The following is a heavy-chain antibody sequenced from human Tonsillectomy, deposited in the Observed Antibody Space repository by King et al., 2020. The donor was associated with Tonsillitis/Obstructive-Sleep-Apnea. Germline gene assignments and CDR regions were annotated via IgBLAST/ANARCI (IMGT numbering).Heavy chain of an antibody. CDR3: TSHLNTPMLSDDY. V-gene: IGHV5-10-1*01. J-gene: IGHJ4*02. CDR2: IDPSDSYT. D-gene: IGHD5-18*01. Sequence: QLVQSGVEVKKPGESLRISCKASGYSFTIYWINWVRQMPGKGLEWMGRIDPSDSYTNYSPSFQGHVTISADKSISTAYLQWSSLKASDTAMYYCTSHLNTPMLSDDYWGQGTLVTVSS. CDR1: GYSFTIYW.